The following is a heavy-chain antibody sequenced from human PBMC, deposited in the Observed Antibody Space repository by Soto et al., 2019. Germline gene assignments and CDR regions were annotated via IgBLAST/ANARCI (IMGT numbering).Heavy chain of an antibody. D-gene: IGHD3-10*01. CDR2: ISGSGGST. CDR1: GFTFSSYA. Sequence: EVQLLESGGGLVQPGGPLRLSCAASGFTFSSYAMSWVRQAPGKGLEWVSAISGSGGSTYYADSVKGRFTISRDNSKNTLYLQMNSLRAEDTAVYYCAKDINYYGAFDIWGQGTMVTVSS. CDR3: AKDINYYGAFDI. V-gene: IGHV3-23*01. J-gene: IGHJ3*02.